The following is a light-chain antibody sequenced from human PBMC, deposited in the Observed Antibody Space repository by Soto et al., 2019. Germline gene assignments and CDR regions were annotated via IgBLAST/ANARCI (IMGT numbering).Light chain of an antibody. Sequence: EIVLTQSPGTLSLSPGERATLSCRASQSVSSSYLAWYQQKPGQAPRLLIYGASSRATGIPDRFSGSGSGTVFTLTISRLEPEEFAVYYCQQYGSSPPITFGQGTLLEIK. CDR2: GAS. V-gene: IGKV3-20*01. J-gene: IGKJ5*01. CDR1: QSVSSSY. CDR3: QQYGSSPPIT.